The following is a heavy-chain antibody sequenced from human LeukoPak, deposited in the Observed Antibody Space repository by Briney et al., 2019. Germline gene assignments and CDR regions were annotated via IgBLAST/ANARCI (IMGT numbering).Heavy chain of an antibody. CDR2: IKSKTDGGTT. CDR3: TTGSLIDP. CDR1: GFTFSSYS. J-gene: IGHJ5*02. Sequence: GGSLRLSCAASGFTFSSYSTNWVRQPPGKGLEWVGRIKSKTDGGTTDYSAPVKGRFTISRDDSKNTLYLQMNSLKTEDTAVYYCTTGSLIDPWGQGTLVTVSS. V-gene: IGHV3-15*01.